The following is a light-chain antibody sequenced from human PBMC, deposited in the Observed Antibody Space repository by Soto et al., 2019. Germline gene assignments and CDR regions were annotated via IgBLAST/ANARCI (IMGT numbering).Light chain of an antibody. CDR1: QSISSW. V-gene: IGKV1-5*03. J-gene: IGKJ2*01. Sequence: DIQMTQSPSTLSASVGDRVTITCRASQSISSWLAWYHQKPGKAPKLLIYKASSLESGVPSRFSGSGSGTEFTLTIRSLQPDDFAPYYCQQYNSYSPYTFGQGTKLEIK. CDR2: KAS. CDR3: QQYNSYSPYT.